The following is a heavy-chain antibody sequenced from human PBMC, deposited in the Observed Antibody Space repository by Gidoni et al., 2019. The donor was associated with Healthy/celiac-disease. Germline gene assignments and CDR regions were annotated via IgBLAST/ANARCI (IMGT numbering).Heavy chain of an antibody. Sequence: EVQLVESGGGLVKPGGSRRLSSAASGFTFSSYSMNWVRQAPGTGLEWVSSISSSSSYIYYADSVKGRFTISRDNAKNSLYLQMNSLRAEDTAVYYCARDQRKDYYYGMDVWGQGTTVTVSS. J-gene: IGHJ6*02. CDR2: ISSSSSYI. CDR3: ARDQRKDYYYGMDV. V-gene: IGHV3-21*01. CDR1: GFTFSSYS.